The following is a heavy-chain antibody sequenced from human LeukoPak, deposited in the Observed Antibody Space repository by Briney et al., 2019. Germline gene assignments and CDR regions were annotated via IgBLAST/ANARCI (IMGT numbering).Heavy chain of an antibody. V-gene: IGHV3-30*04. D-gene: IGHD3-10*01. CDR2: VSYDGSNK. CDR1: GFTFSSYT. Sequence: PGGSLRLSCAASGFTFSSYTMHWVRQAPGKGLEWVALVSYDGSNKYYLDSVKGRFTISRDNSKNTLDLQMDSLRTEDTAVYYCARGTYNYASGPLRVAYFDYWGQDTLVTVSS. J-gene: IGHJ4*02. CDR3: ARGTYNYASGPLRVAYFDY.